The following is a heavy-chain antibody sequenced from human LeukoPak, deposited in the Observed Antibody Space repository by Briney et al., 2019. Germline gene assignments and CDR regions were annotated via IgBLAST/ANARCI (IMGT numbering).Heavy chain of an antibody. CDR1: GGSISSGRYY. J-gene: IGHJ4*02. CDR2: VYYSGST. D-gene: IGHD3-10*01. Sequence: SETLSLTCSVSGGSISSGRYYWGWIRQTPGKGLEWIGTVYYSGSTYYSPSLKGRVTISIDTSKNQFSLKLSSVTAADTAVYYCAREAPISDSGNYYKSLGYWGQGTLVTVSS. V-gene: IGHV4-39*02. CDR3: AREAPISDSGNYYKSLGY.